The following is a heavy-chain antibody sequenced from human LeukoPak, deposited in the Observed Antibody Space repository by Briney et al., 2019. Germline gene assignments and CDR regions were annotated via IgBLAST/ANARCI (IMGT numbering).Heavy chain of an antibody. Sequence: ASVKVSCKASGYIFTGYYMHWVRQAPGQGLEWMGWINPNSGDTNYAQKFQGRVTMTRDTSISTAYMELSRLRSDDTAVYYCARDLQPSLGDYLPQGAFDIWGQGTVVTVSS. V-gene: IGHV1-2*02. CDR1: GYIFTGYY. J-gene: IGHJ3*02. CDR2: INPNSGDT. D-gene: IGHD4-17*01. CDR3: ARDLQPSLGDYLPQGAFDI.